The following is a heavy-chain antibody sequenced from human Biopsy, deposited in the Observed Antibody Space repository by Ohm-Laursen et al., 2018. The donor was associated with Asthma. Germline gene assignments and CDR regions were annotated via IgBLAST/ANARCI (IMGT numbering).Heavy chain of an antibody. CDR2: LIPVLGTA. V-gene: IGHV1-69*13. D-gene: IGHD5-12*01. Sequence: GASVKVSCKASGDSLGSFINYAISWVRQAPRHGLEWMGGLIPVLGTADYAPMFEGRVTITADESTSTAYLELTSLRFEDAAVYYCARGYSGTDRIVYYYSGMEVWGQGTTVTVSS. J-gene: IGHJ6*02. CDR3: ARGYSGTDRIVYYYSGMEV. CDR1: GDSLGSFINYA.